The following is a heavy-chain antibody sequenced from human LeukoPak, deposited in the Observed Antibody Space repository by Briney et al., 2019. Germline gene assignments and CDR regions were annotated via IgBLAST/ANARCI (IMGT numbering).Heavy chain of an antibody. J-gene: IGHJ4*02. CDR3: AREGGYSYGDAPLHFDN. CDR1: GGSFSSGSYY. CDR2: IETSGST. D-gene: IGHD5-18*01. Sequence: SETLSLTCTVSGGSFSSGSYYWSWIRQPAGKGLEWIGRIETSGSTNYNPSLKSRVTISVDTSKNQFSLKVSSVTAADTAVYYCAREGGYSYGDAPLHFDNWGQGTLVTVSS. V-gene: IGHV4-61*02.